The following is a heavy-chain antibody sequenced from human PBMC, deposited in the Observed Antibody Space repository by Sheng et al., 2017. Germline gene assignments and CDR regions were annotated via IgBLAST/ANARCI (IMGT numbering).Heavy chain of an antibody. V-gene: IGHV4-39*07. J-gene: IGHJ3*02. D-gene: IGHD3-16*01. CDR2: IYYSGST. Sequence: QLQLQESGPGLVKPSETLSLTCTVSGGSISSSSYYWGWIRQPPGKGLEWIGSIYYSGSTYYNPSLKSRVTISVDTSKNQFSLKLSSVTAADTAVYYCARVRGYGAFDIWGQGQWSPSLQ. CDR3: ARVRGYGAFDI. CDR1: GGSISSSSYY.